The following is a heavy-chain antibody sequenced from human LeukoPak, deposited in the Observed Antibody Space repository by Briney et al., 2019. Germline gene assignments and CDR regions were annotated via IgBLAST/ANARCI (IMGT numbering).Heavy chain of an antibody. CDR3: ARDNYDYGDFDY. D-gene: IGHD4-17*01. J-gene: IGHJ4*02. Sequence: ASVKVSCKASGYTFTSYYMHGVRQAPGQGLEWMGIINPSGGSTSYAQKFQGRVTMTRDTSTSTVYMELSSLRSEDTAVYYCARDNYDYGDFDYWGQGTLVTVSS. CDR2: INPSGGST. V-gene: IGHV1-46*01. CDR1: GYTFTSYY.